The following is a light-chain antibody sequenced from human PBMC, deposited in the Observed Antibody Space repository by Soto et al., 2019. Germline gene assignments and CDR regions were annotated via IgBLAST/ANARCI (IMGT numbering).Light chain of an antibody. V-gene: IGKV1-39*01. CDR2: AAY. Sequence: DIQMTQSPSSLSASVGDRVTITCRASQNIHTFLNWYQQKPGKAPKLLIYAAYILHSGVPSRFSGSGSGTDFTLTISSLQPEDFATYYCQQSFTTPYTFGQGTRLDIK. CDR3: QQSFTTPYT. CDR1: QNIHTF. J-gene: IGKJ2*01.